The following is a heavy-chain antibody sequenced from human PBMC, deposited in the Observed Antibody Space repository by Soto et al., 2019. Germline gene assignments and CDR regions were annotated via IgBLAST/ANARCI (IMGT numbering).Heavy chain of an antibody. D-gene: IGHD2-2*01. CDR3: ARVAPSNYGMDV. Sequence: QMQLVESGGGVVQPGRSLRLSCGVSGFTFSSYGMHWVRQAPGKGLEWVAVIWYDGSNKYYADSVQGRFTISRDNSKNTLYLQMNSRRAEDTAVYYCARVAPSNYGMDVWGQGTTVTVSS. CDR2: IWYDGSNK. V-gene: IGHV3-33*01. J-gene: IGHJ6*02. CDR1: GFTFSSYG.